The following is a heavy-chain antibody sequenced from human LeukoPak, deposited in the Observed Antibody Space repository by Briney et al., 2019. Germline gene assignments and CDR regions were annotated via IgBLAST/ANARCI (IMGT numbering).Heavy chain of an antibody. Sequence: GGSLRLSCATSGFPLETNAMSWVRQAPGKGLEWVATIGNTETFYADSVTGRFTISRDNSKNTVNLQMNRLRVEDTAIYYCAKDWIQFNRVFDCFDSWGQGTLVTVSS. D-gene: IGHD5-18*01. CDR3: AKDWIQFNRVFDCFDS. CDR2: IGNTET. J-gene: IGHJ4*02. V-gene: IGHV3-23*01. CDR1: GFPLETNA.